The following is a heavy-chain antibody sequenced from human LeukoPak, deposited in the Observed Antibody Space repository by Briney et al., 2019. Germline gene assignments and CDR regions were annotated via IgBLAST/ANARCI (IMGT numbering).Heavy chain of an antibody. CDR1: GGSISSSSYY. CDR2: IYYSGST. V-gene: IGHV4-39*01. CDR3: ARLYGDYGEGYFDY. Sequence: PSETLSLTCTVSGGSISSSSYYWGWIRQPPGKGLEWIGSIYYSGSTYYNPSLKSRVTISVDTSKNQFSLKLSSVTAADTAVYYCARLYGDYGEGYFDYWGQGTLVTVSS. J-gene: IGHJ4*02. D-gene: IGHD4-17*01.